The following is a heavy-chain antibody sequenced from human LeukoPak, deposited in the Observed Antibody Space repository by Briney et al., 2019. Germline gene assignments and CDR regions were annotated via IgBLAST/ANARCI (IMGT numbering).Heavy chain of an antibody. CDR2: IYYSGST. V-gene: IGHV4-31*03. CDR3: ARVGVVHYGMDV. D-gene: IGHD3-10*01. Sequence: SETLSLTCTVSAGSISSSSYYWSWIRQHPGKGLEWIGYIYYSGSTYYNPSLKSRVTISVDTSKNQFSLKLSSVTAADTAVYYCARVGVVHYGMDVWGQGTTVTVSS. CDR1: AGSISSSSYY. J-gene: IGHJ6*02.